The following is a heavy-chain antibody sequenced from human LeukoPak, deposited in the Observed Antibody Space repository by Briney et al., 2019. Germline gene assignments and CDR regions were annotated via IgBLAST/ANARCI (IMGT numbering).Heavy chain of an antibody. J-gene: IGHJ4*02. D-gene: IGHD6-19*01. Sequence: PSETLSLTCNVSGGSDSSGSYYWSWIRQPPGKGLERIGYIYYSGSTKYNPSVKSRVTMSVDTSKNQFSLKLSSVTAADTAVYYCARVGYSSGWYVFDYWGQGTLVTVSS. CDR3: ARVGYSSGWYVFDY. CDR1: GGSDSSGSYY. V-gene: IGHV4-61*01. CDR2: IYYSGST.